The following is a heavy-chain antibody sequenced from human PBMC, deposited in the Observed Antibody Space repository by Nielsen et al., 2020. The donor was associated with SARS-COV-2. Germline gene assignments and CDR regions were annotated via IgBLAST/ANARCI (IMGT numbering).Heavy chain of an antibody. CDR1: GFPFSDYA. D-gene: IGHD3-10*01. CDR3: AKGNSKLSWFGELALYYYYYGLDV. J-gene: IGHJ6*02. Sequence: GGSLRLSCAASGFPFSDYAMTWVRQAPGKGLEWVSSISTSGGGTYYADSVRGRFTISRDNSKNTLFLHMNSLRAEDTAVYYCAKGNSKLSWFGELALYYYYYGLDVWGQGTTVTVSS. CDR2: ISTSGGGT. V-gene: IGHV3-23*01.